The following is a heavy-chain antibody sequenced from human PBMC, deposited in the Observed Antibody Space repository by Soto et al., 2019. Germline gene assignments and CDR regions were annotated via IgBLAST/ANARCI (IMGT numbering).Heavy chain of an antibody. CDR1: GDSCTSYW. V-gene: IGHV5-10-1*01. J-gene: IGHJ4*02. Sequence: ESLKIGFKGSGDSCTSYWISWVRQMPGKGLEWMGRIDPSDSYTNYSPSFQGHVTISADKSTSTAYLQWSSLKASDTAMYYCARHNYYDSSGYYYDDYWGQGSLVTVSS. CDR2: IDPSDSYT. D-gene: IGHD3-22*01. CDR3: ARHNYYDSSGYYYDDY.